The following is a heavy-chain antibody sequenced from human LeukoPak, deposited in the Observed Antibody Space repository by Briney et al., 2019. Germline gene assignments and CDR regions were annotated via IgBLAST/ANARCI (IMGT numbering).Heavy chain of an antibody. J-gene: IGHJ4*02. V-gene: IGHV4-39*01. Sequence: SETLSLTCTVSGGSISSYYWGWIRQPPGKGLEWIGSIYYSGSTYYNPSLKSRVTISVDTSKNQFSLKLSSVTAADTAVYYCARHKQQLVDYWGQGTLVTVSS. CDR2: IYYSGST. CDR1: GGSISSYY. D-gene: IGHD6-13*01. CDR3: ARHKQQLVDY.